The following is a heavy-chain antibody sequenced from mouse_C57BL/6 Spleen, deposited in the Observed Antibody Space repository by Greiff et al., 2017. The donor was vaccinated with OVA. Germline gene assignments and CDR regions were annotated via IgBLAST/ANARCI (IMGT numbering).Heavy chain of an antibody. CDR1: GYAFSSSW. V-gene: IGHV1-82*01. Sequence: QVQLQQSGPELVKPGASVKISCKASGYAFSSSWMNWVKQRPGKGLEWIGRIYPGDGDTNYNGKFKGKATLTADKSSSTAYMQLSSLTSEDSAVYFSARSPTAPYAMDYWGQGTSVTVSS. CDR3: ARSPTAPYAMDY. J-gene: IGHJ4*01. CDR2: IYPGDGDT. D-gene: IGHD1-2*01.